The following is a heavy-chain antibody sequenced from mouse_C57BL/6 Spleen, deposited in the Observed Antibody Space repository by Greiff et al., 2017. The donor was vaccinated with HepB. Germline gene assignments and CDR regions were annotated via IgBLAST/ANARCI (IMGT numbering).Heavy chain of an antibody. V-gene: IGHV1-64*01. Sequence: VQLQQSGAELVKPGASVKLSCKASGYTFTSYWMHWVKQRPGQGLEWIGMIHPNSGSTNYNEKFKSKATLTVDKSSSTAYMQLSSLTSEDSAVYYCARPRGGYAMDYWGQGTSVTVSS. CDR3: ARPRGGYAMDY. CDR1: GYTFTSYW. CDR2: IHPNSGST. J-gene: IGHJ4*01.